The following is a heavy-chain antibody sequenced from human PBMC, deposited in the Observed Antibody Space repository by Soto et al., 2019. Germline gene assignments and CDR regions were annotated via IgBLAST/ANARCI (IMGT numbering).Heavy chain of an antibody. V-gene: IGHV4-30-4*01. CDR1: GASISSGDYY. J-gene: IGHJ6*02. D-gene: IGHD5-12*01. CDR2: IYYSGTT. CDR3: ALRFGTA. Sequence: SETLSLTCTVSGASISSGDYYWTWIRQPPGKGLEWIGYIYYSGTTYYNPSLKSRVSISLDTSKNRFSLKLTSVTAADTGVYYCALRFGTAWGQGTKVTVS.